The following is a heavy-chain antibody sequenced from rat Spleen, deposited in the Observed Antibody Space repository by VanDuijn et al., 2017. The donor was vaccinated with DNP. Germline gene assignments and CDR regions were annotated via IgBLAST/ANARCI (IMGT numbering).Heavy chain of an antibody. V-gene: IGHV2-65*01. Sequence: QVQLKETGPGLVQPTQTLSITCTVSGFSLNTFYIQWVRQTPGKGLEWMGVIRSDGSTEYNSALKSRLSISRDTSKSQVFLKMNSLQTEDTATYFCTRVGLGAPLDYWGQGVMVTVSS. CDR3: TRVGLGAPLDY. J-gene: IGHJ2*01. D-gene: IGHD5-1*01. CDR2: IRSDGST. CDR1: GFSLNTFY.